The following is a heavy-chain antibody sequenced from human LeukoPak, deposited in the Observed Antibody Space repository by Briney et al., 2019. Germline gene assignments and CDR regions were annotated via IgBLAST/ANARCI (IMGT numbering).Heavy chain of an antibody. J-gene: IGHJ3*02. CDR2: IYTSGST. CDR1: GGSLSSYY. Sequence: SETLSLTCTVSGGSLSSYYWSWIPQPAGKGLEWIGRIYTSGSTNYNPSLKSRVTILVDKSKNQFSLKLSSVTAADTAEYYWARDLNVIDGYNHDVYDIWGQGRMVSVSS. D-gene: IGHD5-24*01. V-gene: IGHV4-4*07. CDR3: ARDLNVIDGYNHDVYDI.